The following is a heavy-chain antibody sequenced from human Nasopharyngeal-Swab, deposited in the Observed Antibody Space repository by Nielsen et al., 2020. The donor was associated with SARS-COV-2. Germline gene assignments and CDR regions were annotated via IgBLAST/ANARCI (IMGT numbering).Heavy chain of an antibody. CDR2: VSGSGRGT. Sequence: GESLKISCAASGFAFTSYVMNWVRQAPGKSLEWVSAVSGSGRGTYYADSVKGHFTISRDISKNTVYLEMNSLRGEDTAVYYCARPVGTWYQAFDIWGQGTLVTVSS. J-gene: IGHJ4*02. CDR1: GFAFTSYV. CDR3: ARPVGTWYQAFDI. D-gene: IGHD6-13*01. V-gene: IGHV3-23*01.